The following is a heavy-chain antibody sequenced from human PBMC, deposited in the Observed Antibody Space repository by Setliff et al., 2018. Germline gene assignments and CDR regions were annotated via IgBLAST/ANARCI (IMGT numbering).Heavy chain of an antibody. V-gene: IGHV4-59*11. D-gene: IGHD4-17*01. Sequence: SETLSLTCSVSSGSIGSHYWNWMRQPPGKGLEWIGHVFHTGSTKYNPSLRSRVTISVDTTENYFSLRLTSVTAADTAVYYCARAPPSVPYGDYGPRQYFDLWGRGSLVAVSS. CDR2: VFHTGST. CDR1: SGSIGSHY. J-gene: IGHJ2*01. CDR3: ARAPPSVPYGDYGPRQYFDL.